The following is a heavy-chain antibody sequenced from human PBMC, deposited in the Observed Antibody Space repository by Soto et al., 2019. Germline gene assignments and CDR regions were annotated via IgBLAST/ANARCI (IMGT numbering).Heavy chain of an antibody. V-gene: IGHV3-30*18. J-gene: IGHJ4*02. CDR1: GFTFSSYG. CDR2: ISYDGSNK. Sequence: GALRLSCAASGFTFSSYGMHWVRQAPGKGLEWVAVISYDGSNKYYADSVKGRFTISRDNSKNTLYLQMNSLRAEDTAVYYCAKPDSSLYWGQGTLVTVSS. CDR3: AKPDSSLY. D-gene: IGHD2-21*01.